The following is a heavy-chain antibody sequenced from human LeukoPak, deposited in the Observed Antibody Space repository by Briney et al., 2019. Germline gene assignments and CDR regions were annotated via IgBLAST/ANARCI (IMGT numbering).Heavy chain of an antibody. V-gene: IGHV4-34*01. Sequence: SETPSLICAVYGGSFSGYYWSWIRQPPGKGLEWIGEINHSGSTNYNPSLKSRVTISVDTSKNQFSLKLSSVTAADTAVYYCARRPDYGDYNWGQGTLVTVSS. J-gene: IGHJ4*02. CDR3: ARRPDYGDYN. CDR1: GGSFSGYY. CDR2: INHSGST. D-gene: IGHD4-17*01.